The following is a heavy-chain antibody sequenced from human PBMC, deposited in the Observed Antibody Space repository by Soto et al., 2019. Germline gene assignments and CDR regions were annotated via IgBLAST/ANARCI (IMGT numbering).Heavy chain of an antibody. CDR1: GYTFTSYY. V-gene: IGHV1-46*03. Sequence: QVQLVQSGAEVKKPGASVKVSCKASGYTFTSYYMHWVRQAPGQGLEWMGIINPSGGSTSYAQKFQGRITMTKDTSTSTVYMELSSLRSEDTAVYYCARVLPSSGWFDYWGQGTLVTVSS. CDR2: INPSGGST. D-gene: IGHD6-19*01. CDR3: ARVLPSSGWFDY. J-gene: IGHJ4*02.